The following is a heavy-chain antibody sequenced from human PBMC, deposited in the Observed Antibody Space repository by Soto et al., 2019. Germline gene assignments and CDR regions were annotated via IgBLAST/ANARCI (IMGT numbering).Heavy chain of an antibody. Sequence: KASETLSLTCAVYGGSFSGYYWSWIRQPPGKGLEWIGEINHSGSTNYNPSLKSRVTISVDTSKNQFSLKLSSVTAADTAVYYCARGEDTYYDFWSGYYLKSSYGMDVWGQGTTVTVSS. CDR1: GGSFSGYY. D-gene: IGHD3-3*01. CDR2: INHSGST. J-gene: IGHJ6*02. V-gene: IGHV4-34*01. CDR3: ARGEDTYYDFWSGYYLKSSYGMDV.